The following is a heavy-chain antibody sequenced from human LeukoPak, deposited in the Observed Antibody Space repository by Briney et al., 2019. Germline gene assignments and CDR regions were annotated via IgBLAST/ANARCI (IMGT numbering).Heavy chain of an antibody. D-gene: IGHD3-9*01. V-gene: IGHV2-5*02. CDR1: GFSLTTSGVA. CDR3: AHSLSYYDFLTGYFDY. CDR2: IYWDDDK. J-gene: IGHJ4*02. Sequence: KESGPTLVKPTQTLTLTCTFSGFSLTTSGVAVGWIRQPPGKALEWLAPIYWDDDKRYSPSLKSRVTITKDTSKNQVVLTITNMDPVDTGTYFCAHSLSYYDFLTGYFDYWGQGTLVTVSS.